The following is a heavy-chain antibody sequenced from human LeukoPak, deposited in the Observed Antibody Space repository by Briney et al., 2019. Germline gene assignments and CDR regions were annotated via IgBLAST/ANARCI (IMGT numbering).Heavy chain of an antibody. CDR3: ARERIGGDEYYYYYMDV. CDR1: GFTFSSYW. CDR2: IKQDGSEK. Sequence: GGSLRLSCAASGFTFSSYWMSWVRQAPGKGLEWVANIKQDGSEKYYVDSVKGRFTISRDNAKNSLYLQMNSLRAEDTAVYYCARERIGGDEYYYYYMDVWGKGTTVTVSS. V-gene: IGHV3-7*01. D-gene: IGHD2-21*02. J-gene: IGHJ6*03.